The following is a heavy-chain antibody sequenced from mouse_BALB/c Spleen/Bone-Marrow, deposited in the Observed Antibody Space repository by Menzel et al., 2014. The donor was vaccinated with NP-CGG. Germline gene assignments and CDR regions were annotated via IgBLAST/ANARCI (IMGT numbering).Heavy chain of an antibody. CDR3: ARTPGVLYFFDY. V-gene: IGHV1-9*01. Sequence: VQVVESGAELMKPGASVKISCKSSGYTFSSYWIEWVMQRPGHGLEWIGEILPESGSTNYNEKFRGKATFTADTSSNTAYMQLSSLTSEDSAVYYCARTPGVLYFFDYWGQGTTLTVSS. J-gene: IGHJ2*01. CDR2: ILPESGST. CDR1: GYTFSSYW.